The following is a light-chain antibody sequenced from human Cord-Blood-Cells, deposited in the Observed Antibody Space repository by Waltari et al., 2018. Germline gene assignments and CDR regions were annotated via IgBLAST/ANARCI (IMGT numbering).Light chain of an antibody. J-gene: IGKJ2*01. V-gene: IGKV4-1*01. CDR3: QQYYSTPHT. Sequence: IVMTQSPDSLAVSLGARATITCKSSTSVLYSSNNKNYLPWYQQKPGQPAKLLIYWASTRDSGVPDRFSGSGSGKEFTLTISSLQAEDVAVYYCQQYYSTPHTFGQGTKLEIK. CDR1: TSVLYSSNNKNY. CDR2: WAS.